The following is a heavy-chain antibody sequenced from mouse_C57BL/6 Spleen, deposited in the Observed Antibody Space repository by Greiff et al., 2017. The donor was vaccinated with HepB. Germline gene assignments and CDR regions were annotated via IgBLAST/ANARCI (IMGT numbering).Heavy chain of an antibody. J-gene: IGHJ2*01. D-gene: IGHD1-1*01. CDR1: GYTFTSYW. CDR2: INPNSGST. V-gene: IGHV1-64*01. CDR3: VLQRDYFNY. Sequence: QVQLQQPGAELVKPGASVKLSCKASGYTFTSYWMHWVKQRPGPGLEWIGMINPNSGSTNYNEKFKSKATLTVDKSFSTAYMQLSSLTSEDFAVYYCVLQRDYFNYWGQGTTLTVSS.